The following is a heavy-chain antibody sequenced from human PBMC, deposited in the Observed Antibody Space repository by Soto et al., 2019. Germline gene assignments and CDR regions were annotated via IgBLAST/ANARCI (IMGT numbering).Heavy chain of an antibody. CDR3: TRGGDWFDS. CDR1: GGSISSGGYY. J-gene: IGHJ5*01. Sequence: PSETLSLTCTVSGGSISSGGYYYSWIRQHPGKGLEWIGYIYYSGSTNSNPSLKSRVTISVDTSKNQFSLKLNSVTAADTAVYYCTRGGDWFDSWGQGTLVTVSS. CDR2: IYYSGST. V-gene: IGHV4-31*03.